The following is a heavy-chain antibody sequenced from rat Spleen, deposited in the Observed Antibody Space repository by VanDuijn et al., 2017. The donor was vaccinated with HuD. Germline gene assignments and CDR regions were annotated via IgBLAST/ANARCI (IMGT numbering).Heavy chain of an antibody. CDR2: ISTSGGST. J-gene: IGHJ2*01. Sequence: EVQLVESGGGLVQPGRSLKLSCAASGFTFSNYDMAWVRQAPTKGLEWVASISTSGGSTYYRDSVKGRFTVSRDNAKSTLYLQMDSLRSEDTATYYCARREQLGGYFDYWGQGVMVTVSS. CDR1: GFTFSNYD. V-gene: IGHV5-25*01. D-gene: IGHD1-10*01. CDR3: ARREQLGGYFDY.